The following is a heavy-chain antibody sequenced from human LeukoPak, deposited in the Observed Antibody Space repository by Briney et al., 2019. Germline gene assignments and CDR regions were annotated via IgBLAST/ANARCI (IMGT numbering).Heavy chain of an antibody. CDR3: ARDGVATGTYGGAWFDL. J-gene: IGHJ5*02. D-gene: IGHD1-7*01. CDR1: GFTVSSYS. V-gene: IGHV3-48*04. CDR2: ISSSSSTV. Sequence: GGSLRLSCAASGFTVSSYSMNWVRQAPGKGLEWVSYISSSSSTVYYADSVKGRFTISRDNAKNSLYLQMNSLRAEDTAVYYCARDGVATGTYGGAWFDLWGQGTLVTVSS.